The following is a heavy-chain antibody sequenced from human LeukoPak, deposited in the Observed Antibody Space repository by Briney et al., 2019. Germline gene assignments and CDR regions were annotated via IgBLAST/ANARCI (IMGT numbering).Heavy chain of an antibody. CDR2: IHGDGSSA. Sequence: PGGSLRLSCAASGFTFNTYLMHWVRQPPGKGLVWVARIHGDGSSATYADSVRGRFTISRDNAKNALYLQMNSLRVDDTAVYFCAKDVSGVAEGVDLWGQGTLVTVSS. V-gene: IGHV3-74*01. D-gene: IGHD3-10*01. CDR3: AKDVSGVAEGVDL. J-gene: IGHJ4*01. CDR1: GFTFNTYL.